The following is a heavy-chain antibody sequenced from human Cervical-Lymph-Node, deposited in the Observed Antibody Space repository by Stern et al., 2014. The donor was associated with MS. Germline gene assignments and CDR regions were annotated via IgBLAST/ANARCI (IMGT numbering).Heavy chain of an antibody. CDR1: GGPFSSYA. V-gene: IGHV1-69*01. J-gene: IGHJ6*02. Sequence: QVQLVESGAEVKKPGSSVKVSCKASGGPFSSYAISWVRQAPAQGLEWMGGIIPIVGTANYAQKFQGRVTITADASTGTAYMELSSLRSEDTAVYYCARDNEGYGMDVWGQGTTVTVSS. CDR2: IIPIVGTA. CDR3: ARDNEGYGMDV. D-gene: IGHD1-1*01.